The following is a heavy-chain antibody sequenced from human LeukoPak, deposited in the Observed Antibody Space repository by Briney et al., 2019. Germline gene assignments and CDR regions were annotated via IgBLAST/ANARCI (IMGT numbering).Heavy chain of an antibody. V-gene: IGHV4-39*01. CDR2: VFYSGTT. J-gene: IGHJ4*02. Sequence: SETLSLTCNVSGDYITTTNYYWAWIRQPPGKGLEWIASVFYSGTTYYNPSLKSRVVISMDTYRKQISLRLSSVTATDTAIYYCARRPRLYKHETTGYHDSWGQGTLVTVSS. CDR3: ARRPRLYKHETTGYHDS. D-gene: IGHD3-9*01. CDR1: GDYITTTNYY.